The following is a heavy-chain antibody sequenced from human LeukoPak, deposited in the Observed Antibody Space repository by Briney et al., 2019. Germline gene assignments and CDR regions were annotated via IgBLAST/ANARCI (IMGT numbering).Heavy chain of an antibody. Sequence: SETLSLTCAVYGGSFTGYYWTWIRQPPGKGLEWNGEINHSGSTNYNPSLKTRATISVDTANNHLSLNLSSVTAADTAVYYCARVTVYVDFHLYYDIDVWDKGTTVTVSS. J-gene: IGHJ6*03. CDR1: GGSFTGYY. D-gene: IGHD3-16*01. CDR3: ARVTVYVDFHLYYDIDV. V-gene: IGHV4-34*01. CDR2: INHSGST.